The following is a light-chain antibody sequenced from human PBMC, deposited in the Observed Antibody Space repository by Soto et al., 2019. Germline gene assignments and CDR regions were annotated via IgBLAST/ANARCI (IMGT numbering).Light chain of an antibody. CDR1: QSVSSY. V-gene: IGKV3-11*01. Sequence: EIVLTQSPATLSLSPGERATLSCRASQSVSSYLAWYQQKPGQAPRLLIYDASNRATGIPARFSGSGSGTDFTLTISSLEPEDFAVYYCQQYGRSPCTFGPGTKVDLK. CDR3: QQYGRSPCT. CDR2: DAS. J-gene: IGKJ3*01.